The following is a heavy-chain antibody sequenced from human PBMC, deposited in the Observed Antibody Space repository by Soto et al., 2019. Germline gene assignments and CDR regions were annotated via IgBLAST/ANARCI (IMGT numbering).Heavy chain of an antibody. CDR1: GYTFTRYT. Sequence: GASVMVSCKASGYTFTRYTMYWVRQAPGQRLECMGWINAGNDNIKYSQKFQGRVTITTDTSASTAYMDLTSLRSEDTAVYYCAIFGGSVSGWGQGTLVTVS. CDR3: AIFGGSVSG. V-gene: IGHV1-3*01. D-gene: IGHD3-10*01. CDR2: INAGNDNI. J-gene: IGHJ4*02.